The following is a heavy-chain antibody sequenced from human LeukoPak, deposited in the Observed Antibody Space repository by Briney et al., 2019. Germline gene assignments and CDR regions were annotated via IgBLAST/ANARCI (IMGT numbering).Heavy chain of an antibody. CDR2: IDIGGDNT. CDR3: ANEIRPNDY. Sequence: GGSLRLSGTVSGFTFSSHAWSWVRQAPGRGLEWVSCIDIGGDNTYYGDSVKGRFTISRDNSKNTLYLQMDSLRAEDSAVYYCANEIRPNDYWGQGTLVTVSS. J-gene: IGHJ4*02. CDR1: GFTFSSHA. D-gene: IGHD4-17*01. V-gene: IGHV3-23*03.